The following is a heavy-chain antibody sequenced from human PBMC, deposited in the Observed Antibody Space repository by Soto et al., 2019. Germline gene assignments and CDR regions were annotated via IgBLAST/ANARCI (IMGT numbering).Heavy chain of an antibody. D-gene: IGHD3-10*01. J-gene: IGHJ4*02. CDR3: ARSRYYYGSGSYYNGDY. CDR1: GDTFSSYA. V-gene: IGHV1-69*06. CDR2: IIPIFGTA. Sequence: ASVKVSCKASGDTFSSYAISWVRQAPGQGLEWMGGIIPIFGTANYAQKFQGRVTITADKSANTAYMELSSLRSEDTAVYYCARSRYYYGSGSYYNGDYWGQGTLVTVSS.